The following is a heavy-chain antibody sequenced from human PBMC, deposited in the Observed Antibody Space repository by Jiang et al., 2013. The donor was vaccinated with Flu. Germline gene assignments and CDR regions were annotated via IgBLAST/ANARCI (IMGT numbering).Heavy chain of an antibody. J-gene: IGHJ4*02. V-gene: IGHV1-18*01. D-gene: IGHD6-19*01. CDR3: ARDSSGWTRTIDY. Sequence: KLQGRVTMTTDTSTSTAYMELRSLRSDDTAVYYCARDSSGWTRTIDYWGQGTLVTVSS.